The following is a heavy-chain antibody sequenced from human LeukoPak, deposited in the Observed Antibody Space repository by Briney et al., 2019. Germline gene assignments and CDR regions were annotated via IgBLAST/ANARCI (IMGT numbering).Heavy chain of an antibody. CDR1: GYTFTSYG. CDR3: AREPLAYCGGDCYFSY. CDR2: ISAYNGNT. J-gene: IGHJ4*02. D-gene: IGHD2-21*02. Sequence: ASVKVSCKASGYTFTSYGISWVRQAPGQGLEWMGWISAYNGNTNYAQKLQGGVAMTTDTSTSTAYMELRSLRSDDTAVYYCAREPLAYCGGDCYFSYWGQGTLVTVAS. V-gene: IGHV1-18*01.